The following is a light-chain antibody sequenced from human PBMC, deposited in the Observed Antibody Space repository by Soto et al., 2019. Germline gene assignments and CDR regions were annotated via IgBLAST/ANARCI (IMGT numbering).Light chain of an antibody. CDR3: SSYTSSSNNWV. V-gene: IGLV2-14*01. CDR1: SSDVGGYNY. Sequence: QSVLTQPASVSGSPGPSITLSCTGTSSDVGGYNYVSWYQQHPGKAPKLMIYEVSNWPSGVSNRFSGSKSGNTASLTISGLQAEDEADYYCSSYTSSSNNWVFGGGTQLTVL. J-gene: IGLJ3*02. CDR2: EVS.